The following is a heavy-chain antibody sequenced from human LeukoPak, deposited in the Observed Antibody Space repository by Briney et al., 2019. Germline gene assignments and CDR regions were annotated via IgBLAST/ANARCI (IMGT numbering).Heavy chain of an antibody. V-gene: IGHV4-59*01. Sequence: PSETLSLTCSVSGGSMSSYYWSWIRQSPGKGLEWIGYIYYSGSTNYNPSLKSRVTISVDTSKNQFSLKLNSVTAADTAVYYCAREIPAHLPPSEKGDYQFDPWGQGTLVTVSS. J-gene: IGHJ5*02. D-gene: IGHD3-16*01. CDR2: IYYSGST. CDR1: GGSMSSYY. CDR3: AREIPAHLPPSEKGDYQFDP.